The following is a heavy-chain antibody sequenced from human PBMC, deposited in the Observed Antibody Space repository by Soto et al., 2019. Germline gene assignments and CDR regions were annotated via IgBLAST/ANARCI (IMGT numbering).Heavy chain of an antibody. CDR1: GYTFTAYW. D-gene: IGHD2-8*01. J-gene: IGHJ4*02. CDR3: SRPLYPGYCTDGVCYSYDY. CDR2: IFPADSEI. Sequence: GESLKISCQSFGYTFTAYWIAWVRQMPGKGLEWMGIIFPADSEIRYSPSFRGHVTISADKSISTAYLQWSSLEASDTAMYYCSRPLYPGYCTDGVCYSYDYWGQGTPVTVSS. V-gene: IGHV5-51*01.